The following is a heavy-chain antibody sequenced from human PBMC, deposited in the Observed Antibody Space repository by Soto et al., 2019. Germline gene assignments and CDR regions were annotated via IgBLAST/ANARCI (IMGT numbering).Heavy chain of an antibody. V-gene: IGHV4-39*01. D-gene: IGHD6-19*01. CDR3: ARGGSSGWYGMDV. CDR2: IYYSGST. CDR1: GDSSRRSSYE. J-gene: IGHJ6*02. Sequence: SGDSSRRSSYESGWSRGPPGKGLEWIGSIYYSGSTYYNPSLKSRVTISVDTSKNQFSLKLSSVTAADTAVYYCARGGSSGWYGMDVWGQGTTVTVSS.